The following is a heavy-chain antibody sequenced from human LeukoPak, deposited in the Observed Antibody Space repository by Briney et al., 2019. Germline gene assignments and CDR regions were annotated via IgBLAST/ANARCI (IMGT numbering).Heavy chain of an antibody. V-gene: IGHV1-69*04. CDR3: AREGELLKFDY. D-gene: IGHD1-26*01. CDR2: IIPILGIA. J-gene: IGHJ4*02. Sequence: ASVKVSCKAYGGAFSSCVVSWVRRAPGQGLEWMGRIIPILGIANYAQKFQGRVTITADKSTSTAYMELSSLRSEDTAVYYCAREGELLKFDYWGQGTLVTVSS. CDR1: GGAFSSCV.